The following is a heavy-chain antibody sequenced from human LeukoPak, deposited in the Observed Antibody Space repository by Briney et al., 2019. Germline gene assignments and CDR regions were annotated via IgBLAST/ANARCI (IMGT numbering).Heavy chain of an antibody. V-gene: IGHV1-69*13. J-gene: IGHJ4*02. D-gene: IGHD2-21*02. CDR3: ARSSVVTAMVHLDY. CDR1: GGTVSRYP. Sequence: ASVKVSRKASGGTVSRYPISWVRQAPGQGLEWMGGIIPIFGTANYAQKFQGRVTITADESTSTAYMELSSLRSEDTAVYYCARSSVVTAMVHLDYWGQGTLVTVSS. CDR2: IIPIFGTA.